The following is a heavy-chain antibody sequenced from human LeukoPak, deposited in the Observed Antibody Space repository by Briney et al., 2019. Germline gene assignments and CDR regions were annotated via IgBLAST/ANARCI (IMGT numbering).Heavy chain of an antibody. D-gene: IGHD3-22*01. V-gene: IGHV2-70*11. Sequence: SGPTLVNPTQTLTVTCTFSGFSLSTSGMCVSWIRQPPGKALEWLARIDWDDDKYYSTSLRTRLTISKDTSKNQVVLTMTNMDPVDTATYYCARINYDRSKDFDYWGQGTPVTVSS. CDR1: GFSLSTSGMC. CDR3: ARINYDRSKDFDY. CDR2: IDWDDDK. J-gene: IGHJ4*02.